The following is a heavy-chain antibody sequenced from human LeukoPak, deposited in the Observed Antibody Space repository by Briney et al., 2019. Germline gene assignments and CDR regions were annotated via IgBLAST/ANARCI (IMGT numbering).Heavy chain of an antibody. CDR3: ARHEQWLVRYNY. CDR1: GXSISRSNNY. CDR2: IYYSGST. Sequence: PSETLSLTCTVSGXSISRSNNYWGWIRQPPGKGLEWIGSIYYSGSTYYNPSLKSRVTISVDTSKNQFSLKLSSVTAADTAVYYCARHEQWLVRYNYWGQGILVTVSS. V-gene: IGHV4-39*01. J-gene: IGHJ4*02. D-gene: IGHD6-19*01.